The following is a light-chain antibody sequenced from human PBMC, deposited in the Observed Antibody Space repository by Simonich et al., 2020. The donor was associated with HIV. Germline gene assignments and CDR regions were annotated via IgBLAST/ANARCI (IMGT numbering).Light chain of an antibody. CDR2: DAS. Sequence: EIVLTQSPGTLSLSPGERITLSCRASQRVSSSYLAWYQQKPGLAPRLLIYDASSRATGIPDRFSGSGSGTDFTLTISRLEPEDFAVYYCQQYGSSPYTFGQGTKLEIK. J-gene: IGKJ2*01. CDR3: QQYGSSPYT. V-gene: IGKV3D-20*01. CDR1: QRVSSSY.